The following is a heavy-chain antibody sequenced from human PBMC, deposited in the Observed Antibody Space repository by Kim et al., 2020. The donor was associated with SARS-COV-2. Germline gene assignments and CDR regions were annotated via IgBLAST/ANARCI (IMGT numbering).Heavy chain of an antibody. Sequence: SETLSLTCTVSGGSISSYYWSWIRQPPGKGLEWIGYIYYSGSTNYNPSLKSRVTISVDTSKNQFSLKLSSVTAADTAVYYCARDGPIAAAGTLDAFDIWG. V-gene: IGHV4-59*01. CDR3: ARDGPIAAAGTLDAFDI. J-gene: IGHJ3*02. CDR1: GGSISSYY. D-gene: IGHD6-13*01. CDR2: IYYSGST.